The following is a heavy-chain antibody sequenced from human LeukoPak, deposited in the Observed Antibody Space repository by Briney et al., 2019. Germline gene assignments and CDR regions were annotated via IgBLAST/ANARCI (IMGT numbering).Heavy chain of an antibody. CDR3: AREYGEPGYYDSSGYYYGVAFDI. J-gene: IGHJ3*02. Sequence: ASVKVSCKASGYTFTSYGISWVRQAPGRGLEWMGWISAYNGNTNYAQKLQGRVTMTTDTSTSTAYMELRSLSSDDTAVYYCAREYGEPGYYDSSGYYYGVAFDIWGQGTMVTVSS. V-gene: IGHV1-18*01. CDR2: ISAYNGNT. D-gene: IGHD3-22*01. CDR1: GYTFTSYG.